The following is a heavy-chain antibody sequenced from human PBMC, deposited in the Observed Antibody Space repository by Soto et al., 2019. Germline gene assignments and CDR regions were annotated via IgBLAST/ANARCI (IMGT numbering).Heavy chain of an antibody. CDR3: AREACSGGSCNRFDP. V-gene: IGHV3-21*01. CDR1: GFTFSSYS. D-gene: IGHD2-15*01. J-gene: IGHJ5*02. Sequence: PGGSLRLSCAASGFTFSSYSMNWVRQAPGKGLEWVSSISSSSSYIYYADSVKGRFTISRDNAKNSLYLQMNSLRAEDTAVYYCAREACSGGSCNRFDPWGQGTLVTVSS. CDR2: ISSSSSYI.